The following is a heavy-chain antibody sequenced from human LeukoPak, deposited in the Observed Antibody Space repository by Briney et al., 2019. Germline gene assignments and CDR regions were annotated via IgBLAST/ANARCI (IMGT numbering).Heavy chain of an antibody. D-gene: IGHD3-10*01. J-gene: IGHJ6*02. Sequence: GASVKVSCKASGYTFTSYGISWVRQAPGQGLEWMGWISAYNGNTNYAQKLQGRATMTTDTSTSTAYMELRSLRSDDTAVYYCARVLFEFGEYYYYYYGMDVWGQGTTVTVSS. CDR3: ARVLFEFGEYYYYYYGMDV. V-gene: IGHV1-18*01. CDR2: ISAYNGNT. CDR1: GYTFTSYG.